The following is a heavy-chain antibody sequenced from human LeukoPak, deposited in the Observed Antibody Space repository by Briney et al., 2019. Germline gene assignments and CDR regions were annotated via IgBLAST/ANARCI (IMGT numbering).Heavy chain of an antibody. V-gene: IGHV3-30*04. CDR3: ARDAQIAAAGNDYYGMGV. CDR2: ISYDGSNK. D-gene: IGHD6-13*01. CDR1: GFTFSSYA. J-gene: IGHJ6*02. Sequence: PGRSLRLSCAASGFTFSSYAMHWVRQAPGKGLEWVAVISYDGSNKYYADSVQGRFTNARDNSKSTLYLQMNSLRAEDTAVYYCARDAQIAAAGNDYYGMGVWGQGTTVTVSS.